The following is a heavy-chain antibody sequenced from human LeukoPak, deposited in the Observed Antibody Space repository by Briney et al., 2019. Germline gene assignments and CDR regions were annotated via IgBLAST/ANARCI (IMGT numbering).Heavy chain of an antibody. CDR2: IYSGGST. Sequence: AGGSLRLSCAASGFTVSSNYMSWVRQAPGKGLEWVSVIYSGGSTYYADSVKGRFTISRDNSKNTLYLQMNSLRAEDTAVYYCARDPDIAAAGLEDYWGQGTLVTVSS. CDR1: GFTVSSNY. CDR3: ARDPDIAAAGLEDY. D-gene: IGHD6-13*01. J-gene: IGHJ4*02. V-gene: IGHV3-53*01.